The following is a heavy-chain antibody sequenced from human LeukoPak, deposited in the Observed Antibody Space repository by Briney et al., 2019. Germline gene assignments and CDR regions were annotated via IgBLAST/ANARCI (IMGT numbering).Heavy chain of an antibody. D-gene: IGHD2-2*01. CDR1: GFTFTSSA. Sequence: SVKVSRKASGFTFTSSAMQWVRQARGQRLEWIGWIVVGSGNTNYAQKFQERVTITRDMSTSTAYMELSSLRSEDTAVYYCAAGWDCSSPSCDKSKGPDKAGYYYYGMDVWGQGPRSPSP. CDR3: AAGWDCSSPSCDKSKGPDKAGYYYYGMDV. V-gene: IGHV1-58*02. CDR2: IVVGSGNT. J-gene: IGHJ6*02.